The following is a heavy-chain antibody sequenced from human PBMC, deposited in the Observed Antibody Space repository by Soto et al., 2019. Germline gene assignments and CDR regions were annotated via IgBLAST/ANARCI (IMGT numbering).Heavy chain of an antibody. V-gene: IGHV1-2*04. J-gene: IGHJ4*02. Sequence: ASVKVSCKASGYTFTGYYMHWVRQAPGQGLEWMGWINPNSGGTNYAQKFQGWVTMTRDTSISTAYMELSRLRSDDTAVYYCATSRNSIAVAGETEYYFDYWGQGTLVTVSS. CDR2: INPNSGGT. D-gene: IGHD6-19*01. CDR1: GYTFTGYY. CDR3: ATSRNSIAVAGETEYYFDY.